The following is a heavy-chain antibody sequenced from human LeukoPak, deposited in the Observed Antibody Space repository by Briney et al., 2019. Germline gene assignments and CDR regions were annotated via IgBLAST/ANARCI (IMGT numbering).Heavy chain of an antibody. CDR2: ISIDNGKI. Sequence: ASVKVSCKASGYTSTDYGITWVRQAPGQGLEWIGWISIDNGKIEYAQKFQGRVTMTTDTSTSTAYMELRSLRSDDTAVYYCARGQYFDFWGQGALVTVSS. CDR3: ARGQYFDF. CDR1: GYTSTDYG. J-gene: IGHJ4*02. V-gene: IGHV1-18*01.